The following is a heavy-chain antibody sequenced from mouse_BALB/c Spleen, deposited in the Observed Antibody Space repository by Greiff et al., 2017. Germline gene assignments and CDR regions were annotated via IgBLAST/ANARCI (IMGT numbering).Heavy chain of an antibody. V-gene: IGHV1S22*01. CDR1: GYTFTSYW. CDR2: IYPGSGST. J-gene: IGHJ3*01. D-gene: IGHD2-2*01. CDR3: TKRGYDRAWFAY. Sequence: GSELVRPGASVKLSCKASGYTFTSYWMHWVKQRPGQGLEWIGNIYPGSGSTNYDEKFKSKATLTVDTSSSTAYMQLSSLTSEDSAVYYCTKRGYDRAWFAYWGQGTLVTVSA.